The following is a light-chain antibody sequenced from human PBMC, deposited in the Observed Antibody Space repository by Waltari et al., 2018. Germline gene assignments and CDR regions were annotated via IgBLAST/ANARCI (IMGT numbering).Light chain of an antibody. CDR2: GAS. CDR1: QNIGNY. Sequence: IVLTQSPGTLSLSPGGRATLSCRTSQNIGNYLAWYQQKPGQAPRLLPYGASSRAAGIPDRFSGSGSGADFSLAISRLEPEDFAVYYCQHHVRLPATFGQGTKV. V-gene: IGKV3-20*01. CDR3: QHHVRLPAT. J-gene: IGKJ1*01.